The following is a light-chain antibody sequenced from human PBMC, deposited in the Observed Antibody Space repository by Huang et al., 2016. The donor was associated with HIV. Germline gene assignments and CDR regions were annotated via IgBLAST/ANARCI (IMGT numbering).Light chain of an antibody. J-gene: IGKJ2*01. CDR2: AAS. V-gene: IGKV3-15*01. CDR3: QQYNKWPPEYT. Sequence: VMMSQSPATLAASPGERVTLSCGASQSVNTNLAWYQQKPGQPPRLLIYAASTRATGVPARFAGRGSGTEVTLTSDSLQSDDFAVYYCQQYNKWPPEYTFGQGTRLEIK. CDR1: QSVNTN.